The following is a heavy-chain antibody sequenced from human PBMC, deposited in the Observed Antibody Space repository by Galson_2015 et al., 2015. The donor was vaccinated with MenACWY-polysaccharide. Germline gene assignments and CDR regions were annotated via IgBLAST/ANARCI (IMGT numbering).Heavy chain of an antibody. J-gene: IGHJ6*02. V-gene: IGHV3-7*01. CDR1: GFTFSSYW. CDR2: IKKDGSEK. Sequence: SLRLSCAASGFTFSSYWMTWVRQAPGKGLEWVANIKKDGSEKYYVDSVKGRFTISRDNAKNSLYPQMNSLRAEDTAVYFCARGHYGMDVWGQGTTVTVSS. CDR3: ARGHYGMDV.